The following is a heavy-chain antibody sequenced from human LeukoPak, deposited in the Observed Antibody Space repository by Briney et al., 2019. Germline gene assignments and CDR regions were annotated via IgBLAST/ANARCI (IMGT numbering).Heavy chain of an antibody. CDR3: AREGRTSGSYPRHYYYGMDV. Sequence: ASVKVSCKASGGTFSSYAISWVRQAPGQGLEWMGGIIPIFGTANYAQKFQGRVTITADESTSTAYMELSSLRSEDTTVYYCAREGRTSGSYPRHYYYGMDVWGQGTTVTVSS. CDR2: IIPIFGTA. J-gene: IGHJ6*02. CDR1: GGTFSSYA. V-gene: IGHV1-69*13. D-gene: IGHD1-26*01.